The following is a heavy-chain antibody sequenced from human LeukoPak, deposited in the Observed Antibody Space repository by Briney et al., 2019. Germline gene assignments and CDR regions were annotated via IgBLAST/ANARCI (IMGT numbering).Heavy chain of an antibody. D-gene: IGHD2-8*02. Sequence: GGSLRLSCAASGFTFSSYAMHWVRQAPGKGLEWVSAISGSGGSTYYADSVKGRFTISRDNSKNTLYLQMNSLRAEDTAVYYCAKDTGDYDAFDIWGQGTMVTVSS. CDR1: GFTFSSYA. CDR3: AKDTGDYDAFDI. V-gene: IGHV3-23*01. J-gene: IGHJ3*02. CDR2: ISGSGGST.